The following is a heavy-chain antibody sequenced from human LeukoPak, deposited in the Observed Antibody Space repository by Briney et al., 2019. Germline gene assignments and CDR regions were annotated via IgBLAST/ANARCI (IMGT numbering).Heavy chain of an antibody. CDR2: IKEDGSET. J-gene: IGHJ4*02. Sequence: GGSLRLSCAASGFIFKKYWMNWVRQVPGKGLECLANIKEDGSETYYADSAKGRFTISRDNPKNLLFLQINSLRVEDTAVYYCARETPRRGETRDGYRWGQGTVVTVSS. D-gene: IGHD5-24*01. CDR1: GFIFKKYW. CDR3: ARETPRRGETRDGYR. V-gene: IGHV3-7*01.